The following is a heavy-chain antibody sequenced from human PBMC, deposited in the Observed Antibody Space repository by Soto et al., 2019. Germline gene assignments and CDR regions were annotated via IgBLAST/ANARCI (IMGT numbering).Heavy chain of an antibody. J-gene: IGHJ6*02. V-gene: IGHV4-30-4*01. CDR1: GGSISSGDYY. CDR3: AREGGATANGAYDYYGMDV. CDR2: IYYSGST. Sequence: SETLSLTCTVSGGSISSGDYYWSWIRQPPGKGLEWIGYIYYSGSTYYNPSLKSRVTISVDTSKNQFSLKLSSVTAADTAVYYCAREGGATANGAYDYYGMDVWGQGTTVTVSS. D-gene: IGHD5-12*01.